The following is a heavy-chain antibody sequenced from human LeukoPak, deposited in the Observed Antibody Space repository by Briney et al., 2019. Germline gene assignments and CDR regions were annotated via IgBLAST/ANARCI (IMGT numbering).Heavy chain of an antibody. CDR1: GFTFSSYW. J-gene: IGHJ3*02. Sequence: QPGGSLRLSCAASGFTFSSYWMHWVRQAPGKGLVWASRINSDGSSTSYADSVKGRFTISRDNAKNTLYLQMNSLRAEDTAVYYCARGGFTMVRGSYAFDIWGQGTMVTVSS. CDR3: ARGGFTMVRGSYAFDI. V-gene: IGHV3-74*01. D-gene: IGHD3-10*01. CDR2: INSDGSST.